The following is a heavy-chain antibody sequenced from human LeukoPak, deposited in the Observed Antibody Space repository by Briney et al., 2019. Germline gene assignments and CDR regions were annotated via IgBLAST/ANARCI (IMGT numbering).Heavy chain of an antibody. Sequence: PGGSLRLSCAASGFTFSTYGMHWVRQAPGKGLEGVAFIRFDGSNKYYADSMRGRFTISRDNSKTTLYLQMNTLRPEDTAVYYCAKDRSGGYSLDYWGQGTLVAVSS. CDR3: AKDRSGGYSLDY. D-gene: IGHD3-22*01. CDR2: IRFDGSNK. CDR1: GFTFSTYG. J-gene: IGHJ4*02. V-gene: IGHV3-30*02.